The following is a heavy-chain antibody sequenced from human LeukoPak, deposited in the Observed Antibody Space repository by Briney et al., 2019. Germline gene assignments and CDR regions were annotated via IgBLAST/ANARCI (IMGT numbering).Heavy chain of an antibody. J-gene: IGHJ5*02. D-gene: IGHD6-19*01. CDR1: GYTFTSYG. Sequence: ASVKVSCKASGYTFTSYGISWVRQAPGQGLEWMGWISAYNGNTNYAQKLQGRVTMTTGTSTSTAYMELRSLRSDDTAVYYCARGSSGWYIGWFDPWGQGTLVTVSS. V-gene: IGHV1-18*01. CDR3: ARGSSGWYIGWFDP. CDR2: ISAYNGNT.